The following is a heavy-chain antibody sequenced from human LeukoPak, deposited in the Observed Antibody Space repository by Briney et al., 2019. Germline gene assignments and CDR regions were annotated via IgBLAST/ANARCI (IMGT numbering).Heavy chain of an antibody. CDR1: GYTFTSYY. V-gene: IGHV1-46*01. CDR2: INPSGGST. D-gene: IGHD4-23*01. J-gene: IGHJ2*01. CDR3: ARDRLDFRTTVVTPNWYFDL. Sequence: ASVKVSCKASGYTFTSYYMHWVRQAPGQGLEWMGIINPSGGSTSYAQKFQGRVTMTRDMSTSTVYMELSSLRSEDTAVYYCARDRLDFRTTVVTPNWYFDLWGRGTLVTVSS.